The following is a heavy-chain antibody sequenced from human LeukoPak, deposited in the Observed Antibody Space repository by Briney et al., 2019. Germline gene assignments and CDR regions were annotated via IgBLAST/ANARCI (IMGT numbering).Heavy chain of an antibody. CDR2: ISYDGSNK. CDR3: ARDPASYCSGGSCYSRYGMDV. Sequence: GGSLRLSCAASGFTFSSYAMHWVRHPPAKELEWVAVISYDGSNKYYADSVKDRFSISRDNSKNTLYLQMNSLRAEDTAVYYCARDPASYCSGGSCYSRYGMDVWGQGTTVTVSS. J-gene: IGHJ6*02. CDR1: GFTFSSYA. V-gene: IGHV3-30-3*01. D-gene: IGHD2-15*01.